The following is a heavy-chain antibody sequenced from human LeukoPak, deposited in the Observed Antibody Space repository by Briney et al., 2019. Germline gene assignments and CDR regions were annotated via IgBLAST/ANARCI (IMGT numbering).Heavy chain of an antibody. D-gene: IGHD6-13*01. Sequence: PGGSLRLSCAASGFTFCDYYMSWIRQAPGKGVEWVSYISSSGSTIYYADSVKGRFTISRNNAKNSLYLQMNILRAEDTAVYYCERADSSSWYESTYFFDYWGQGTLVTVSS. V-gene: IGHV3-11*01. CDR1: GFTFCDYY. CDR2: ISSSGSTI. J-gene: IGHJ4*02. CDR3: ERADSSSWYESTYFFDY.